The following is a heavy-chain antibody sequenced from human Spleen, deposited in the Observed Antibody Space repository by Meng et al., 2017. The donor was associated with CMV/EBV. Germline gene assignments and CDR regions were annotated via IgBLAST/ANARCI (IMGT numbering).Heavy chain of an antibody. CDR2: TFYNGKT. D-gene: IGHD3-3*01. CDR1: GVSFSRDY. J-gene: IGHJ2*01. Sequence: GSLRLSCNVSGVSFSRDYMTWIRQPPGKGLEWIGYTFYNGKTNYNPALKSRVTISEDTSKNQFSLKLKSVTAVDTAVYFCARGRGFWSGNTPYWFFDVWGRGALVTVSS. V-gene: IGHV4-59*01. CDR3: ARGRGFWSGNTPYWFFDV.